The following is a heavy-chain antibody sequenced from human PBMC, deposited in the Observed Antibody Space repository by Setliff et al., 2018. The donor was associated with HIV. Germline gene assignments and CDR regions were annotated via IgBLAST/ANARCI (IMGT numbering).Heavy chain of an antibody. CDR1: GYRFNEYG. Sequence: ASVKVSCKASGYRFNEYGISWVRQAPGQGLEWMGWINPKSGGTKYAQNFHGRVTMTRDTSVSTAYMELSRLRSDDTAVYYCVFSSSSTSYPFDYWGQGTLVTVSS. V-gene: IGHV1-2*02. CDR3: VFSSSSTSYPFDY. CDR2: INPKSGGT. J-gene: IGHJ4*02. D-gene: IGHD6-6*01.